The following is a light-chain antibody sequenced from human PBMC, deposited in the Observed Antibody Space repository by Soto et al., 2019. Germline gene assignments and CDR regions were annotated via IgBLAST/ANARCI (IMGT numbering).Light chain of an antibody. CDR1: QSLSSSLTSSF. J-gene: IGKJ1*01. Sequence: EIVLTQSPGTLSLSPGERATLSCRASQSLSSSLTSSFLAWYQQKPGQAPRLLIYGASSRATGIPDRFSGSGSGTDFTLTISRLEPEDFAVYYCQQRSNWPRTFGQGTKVDIK. V-gene: IGKV3D-20*02. CDR3: QQRSNWPRT. CDR2: GAS.